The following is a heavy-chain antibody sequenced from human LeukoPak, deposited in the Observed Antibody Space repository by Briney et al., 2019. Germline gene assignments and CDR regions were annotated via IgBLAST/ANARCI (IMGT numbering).Heavy chain of an antibody. CDR2: IYTGGTT. J-gene: IGHJ4*02. V-gene: IGHV3-66*01. CDR1: GFTVSSNY. Sequence: GGSLRLSCAASGFTVSSNYMSWVRQAPGKGLEWVSVIYTGGTTYYADSVKGRFTISRDNSKNTLYLQVDSLRAEDTAVYYCARGGGDRAFDYWGQGTLVTVSS. D-gene: IGHD2-21*02. CDR3: ARGGGDRAFDY.